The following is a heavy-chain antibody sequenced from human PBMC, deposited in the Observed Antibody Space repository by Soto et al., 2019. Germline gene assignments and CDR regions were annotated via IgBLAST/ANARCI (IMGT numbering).Heavy chain of an antibody. CDR1: GFTLTSAD. CDR2: IVGGSGST. V-gene: IGHV1-58*01. Sequence: QTQLVQSGPEVKKPGTSVKVSCKASGFTLTSADVQWVRQTRGQRLEWIGWIVGGSGSTNYAQQFQGRLAITRDMSTSTVYMELSSLRSEDTAVYYCAADWSNRPFDFWGQGTLVTVSS. D-gene: IGHD3-3*01. J-gene: IGHJ4*02. CDR3: AADWSNRPFDF.